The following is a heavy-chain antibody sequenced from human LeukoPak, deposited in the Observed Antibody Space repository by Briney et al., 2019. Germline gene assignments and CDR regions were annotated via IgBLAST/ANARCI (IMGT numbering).Heavy chain of an antibody. CDR1: GFTFSSYG. CDR2: ISYDGSNK. CDR3: AKDLDYYGSGSYSGLVDY. J-gene: IGHJ4*02. D-gene: IGHD3-10*01. V-gene: IGHV3-30*18. Sequence: GGSLRLSCAASGFTFSSYGMHWVRQAPGKGLEWVAVISYDGSNKYYADSVKGRFTISRDNSKNTLYLQMNSLRAEDTAVSYCAKDLDYYGSGSYSGLVDYWGQGTLVTVSS.